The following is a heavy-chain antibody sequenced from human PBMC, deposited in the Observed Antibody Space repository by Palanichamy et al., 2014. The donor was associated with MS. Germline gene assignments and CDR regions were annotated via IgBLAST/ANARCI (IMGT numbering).Heavy chain of an antibody. D-gene: IGHD3-9*01. CDR1: GDTFSTYA. CDR3: ARGRIRYGILTGDYTPYNMDV. CDR2: IIPIFGTP. Sequence: QVQLVQSGAEVKKPGSSVKVSCKASGDTFSTYAISWVRQAPGQGLEWMGDIIPIFGTPNYAQKFQGRVTLTADESTSTVNMELSSLRSADTAMYYCARGRIRYGILTGDYTPYNMDVWGQGTTVTVSS. V-gene: IGHV1-69*01. J-gene: IGHJ6*02.